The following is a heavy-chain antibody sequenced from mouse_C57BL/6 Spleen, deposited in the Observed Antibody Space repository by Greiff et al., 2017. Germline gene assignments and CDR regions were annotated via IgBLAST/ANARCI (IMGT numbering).Heavy chain of an antibody. V-gene: IGHV5-17*01. D-gene: IGHD1-1*01. CDR3: ARGLYGSSPYWYFDV. Sequence: EVKLVESGGGLVKPGGSLKLSCAASGFTFSDYGMHWVRQAPEKGLEWVAYISSGSSTIYYADTVKGRFTISRDNAKNTLFLQMTSLRSEDTAMYYCARGLYGSSPYWYFDVWGTGTTVTVSS. CDR2: ISSGSSTI. CDR1: GFTFSDYG. J-gene: IGHJ1*03.